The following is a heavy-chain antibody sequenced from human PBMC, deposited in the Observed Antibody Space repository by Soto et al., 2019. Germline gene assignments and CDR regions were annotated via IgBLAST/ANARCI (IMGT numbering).Heavy chain of an antibody. CDR1: GFIVSSSH. CDR3: ARLTEAESH. J-gene: IGHJ4*02. Sequence: EVQLVESGGGLTQPGGSLRLSCVVSGFIVSSSHMIWVRQAPGKGLEGVSILYNHGKTNYVDSVKGRFTITRDNSMNTVYLQINSLIVEDTAVYYCARLTEAESHWGQGALVTVS. V-gene: IGHV3-53*01. CDR2: LYNHGKT.